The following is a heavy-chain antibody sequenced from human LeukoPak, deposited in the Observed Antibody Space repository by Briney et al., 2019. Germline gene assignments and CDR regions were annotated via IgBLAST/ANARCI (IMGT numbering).Heavy chain of an antibody. Sequence: GGSLRLSCAASGFTFDNYAMSWVRQAPGTGLEWVSAINEDGHRTYYAGSVTGRFIISRDNSKSTLFLQMDSLRAEDTAVYYCAKEGDDVVVPTSMADFWGQGALVTVSS. CDR3: AKEGDDVVVPTSMADF. J-gene: IGHJ4*02. CDR2: INEDGHRT. V-gene: IGHV3-23*01. CDR1: GFTFDNYA. D-gene: IGHD2-2*01.